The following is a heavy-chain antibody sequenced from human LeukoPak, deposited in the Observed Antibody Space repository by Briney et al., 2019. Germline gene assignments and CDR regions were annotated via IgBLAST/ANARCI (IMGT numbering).Heavy chain of an antibody. V-gene: IGHV3-48*03. Sequence: GGSLRLSCAAPGFTFSSYEMNWVRQAPGKGLEWVSYISSSGSTIYYADSVKGRFTISRDNAKNSLYLQMNSLRAEDTAVYYCASRLNWFNPWGQGTLVTVSS. J-gene: IGHJ5*02. CDR2: ISSSGSTI. CDR3: ASRLNWFNP. D-gene: IGHD6-25*01. CDR1: GFTFSSYE.